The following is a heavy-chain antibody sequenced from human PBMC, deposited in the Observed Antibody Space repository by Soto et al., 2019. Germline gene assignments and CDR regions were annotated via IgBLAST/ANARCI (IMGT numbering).Heavy chain of an antibody. J-gene: IGHJ5*02. CDR1: GGSISSGGYY. Sequence: LSLTCTVSGGSISSGGYYWSWIRQHPGKGLEWIGYIYYSGSTYYNPSLKSRVTISVDTSKNQFSLKLSSVTAADTAVYYCARDGETAMARNNWFDPWGQGTLVTVSS. V-gene: IGHV4-31*03. CDR2: IYYSGST. D-gene: IGHD5-18*01. CDR3: ARDGETAMARNNWFDP.